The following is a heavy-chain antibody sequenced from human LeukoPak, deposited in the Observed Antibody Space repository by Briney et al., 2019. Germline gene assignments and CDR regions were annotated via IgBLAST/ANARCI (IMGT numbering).Heavy chain of an antibody. CDR1: GFTFSSYW. J-gene: IGHJ3*02. CDR2: INSDGSST. D-gene: IGHD5-12*01. CDR3: ARDLYSGLIAYAFDI. V-gene: IGHV3-74*01. Sequence: GGSLRLSCAASGFTFSSYWMHWVRQAPGKGLVWVSRINSDGSSTSYADSVKGRFTISRDNAKNTLYLQMNSLRAEDTAVYYCARDLYSGLIAYAFDIWGQGTMVTVSS.